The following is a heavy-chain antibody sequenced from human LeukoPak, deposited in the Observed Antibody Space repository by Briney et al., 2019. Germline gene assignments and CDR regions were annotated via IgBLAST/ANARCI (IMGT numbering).Heavy chain of an antibody. Sequence: PGESLKISCKASGYSFTTYWIGWVRQVPGKGLEWVGIIYPADSTAKYSPSFQGQVTISVDKSISTAYLQWSSLKASDTAMYYCARRAGTTIFGVVTPENWFDPWGQGTLVTVSS. J-gene: IGHJ5*02. CDR2: IYPADSTA. CDR3: ARRAGTTIFGVVTPENWFDP. V-gene: IGHV5-51*01. D-gene: IGHD3-3*01. CDR1: GYSFTTYW.